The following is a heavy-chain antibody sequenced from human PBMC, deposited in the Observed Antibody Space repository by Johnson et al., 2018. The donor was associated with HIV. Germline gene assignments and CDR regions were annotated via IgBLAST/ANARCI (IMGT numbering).Heavy chain of an antibody. CDR2: IRYDGSNK. Sequence: QVQLVESGGGVVQPGRSLRLSCAASGFTFSSYGMHWVRQAPGKGLEWVAFIRYDGSNKYYADSVKGRFTISRDNSKNTLYLQMNSLRAEDTAVYYCARDGQDREDAFDIWGQGTMVTVSS. CDR3: ARDGQDREDAFDI. J-gene: IGHJ3*02. D-gene: IGHD1-26*01. V-gene: IGHV3-33*08. CDR1: GFTFSSYG.